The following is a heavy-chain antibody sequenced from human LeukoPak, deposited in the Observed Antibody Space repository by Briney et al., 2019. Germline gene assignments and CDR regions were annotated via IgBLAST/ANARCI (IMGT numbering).Heavy chain of an antibody. CDR3: ARRTHYDSSGFDY. CDR1: GYHLTRHW. J-gene: IGHJ4*02. Sequence: GESLKISCQGFGYHLTRHWIRWVCHMPGKSLEGMGQIYPGDSDTRYSPSFQGQVTISADKSISTAYLQWSSLNASDTAMYYCARRTHYDSSGFDYWGQGTLVTVSS. D-gene: IGHD3-22*01. CDR2: IYPGDSDT. V-gene: IGHV5-51*01.